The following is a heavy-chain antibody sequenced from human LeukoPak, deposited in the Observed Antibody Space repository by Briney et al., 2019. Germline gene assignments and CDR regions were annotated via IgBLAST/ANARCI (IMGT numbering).Heavy chain of an antibody. J-gene: IGHJ6*03. CDR2: VWYDGNKN. V-gene: IGHV3-33*07. CDR3: ARDRVEGSYYYYMDV. D-gene: IGHD1-1*01. CDR1: GFTFSRYG. Sequence: PGGSLRLSCAASGFTFSRYGMYWVRQAPGKGLEWVAAVWYDGNKNYYADSVKGRFTISRDNSKNTVYLQMTSLRAEDTAVYYCARDRVEGSYYYYMDVWGKGPTVTVSS.